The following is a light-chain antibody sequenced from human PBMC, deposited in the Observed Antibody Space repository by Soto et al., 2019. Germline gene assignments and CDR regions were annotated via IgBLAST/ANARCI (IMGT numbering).Light chain of an antibody. CDR1: SSDIGGYYY. V-gene: IGLV2-14*01. J-gene: IGLJ1*01. CDR3: TSYSSSAIFYV. CDR2: QVT. Sequence: QSALTQPASVSGSPGQSITISCTGTSSDIGGYYYVSWYQHHPGKAPKLLIYQVTNRPSRVSNRFSGSKSGNTASLTISGLQADDEADYYCTSYSSSAIFYVFGTGTKLTVL.